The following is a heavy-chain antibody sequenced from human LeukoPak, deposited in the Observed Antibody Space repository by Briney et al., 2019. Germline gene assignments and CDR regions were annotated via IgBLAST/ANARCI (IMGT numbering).Heavy chain of an antibody. Sequence: SETLSLTCGVSGGAITNYYWNWIRQAPGKGLEWLGYIYYTGSTTYNPSVKSRITISLDTSKKQISLKLRSVTAADTAVYYCAGKGSLGGPRPFDYWGQGSLVTVSS. J-gene: IGHJ4*02. CDR3: AGKGSLGGPRPFDY. CDR1: GGAITNYY. V-gene: IGHV4-59*03. CDR2: IYYTGST. D-gene: IGHD3-16*01.